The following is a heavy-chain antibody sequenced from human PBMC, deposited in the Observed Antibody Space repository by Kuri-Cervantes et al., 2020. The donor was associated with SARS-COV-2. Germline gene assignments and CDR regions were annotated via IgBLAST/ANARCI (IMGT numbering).Heavy chain of an antibody. CDR2: ISYDGSNK. Sequence: GGSLRLSCAASGFTFSSYAMHWVRQAPGKGLEWVAVISYDGSNKHYADSVKGRFTISRDNSKNTLYLQMNSLRAEDTAVYYCAREGHGSGSYYYYYMDVWGKGTTVTVSS. CDR3: AREGHGSGSYYYYYMDV. J-gene: IGHJ6*03. D-gene: IGHD3-10*01. V-gene: IGHV3-30-3*01. CDR1: GFTFSSYA.